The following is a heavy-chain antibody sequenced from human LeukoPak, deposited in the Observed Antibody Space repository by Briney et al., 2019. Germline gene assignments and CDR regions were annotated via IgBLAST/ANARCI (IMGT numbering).Heavy chain of an antibody. CDR2: IRARSSLI. V-gene: IGHV3-11*04. J-gene: IGHJ3*01. D-gene: IGHD3-10*01. CDR3: AREGSLG. Sequence: GGSLRLSCAASGFTFSDYYMSWIRQPPGKGLQWVSYIRARSSLISYADSVRGRFTISRDDAKNSVYLQMDSLRADDTAVYYCAREGSLGWGQGTMVTVSS. CDR1: GFTFSDYY.